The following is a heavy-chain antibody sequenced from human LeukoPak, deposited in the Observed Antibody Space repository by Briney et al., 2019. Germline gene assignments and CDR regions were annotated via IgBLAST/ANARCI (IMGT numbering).Heavy chain of an antibody. Sequence: ASVKVSCKTSGLTFINYYMHWVRQAPGQELEGLGIINLSGGSTHYPQKFQDRVTMTRDTSTSTVYMELSSLRSEDTAVYYCARDLDYGEKSEDYWGQGNLVTVSS. CDR1: GLTFINYY. D-gene: IGHD4/OR15-4a*01. CDR2: INLSGGST. V-gene: IGHV1-46*01. CDR3: ARDLDYGEKSEDY. J-gene: IGHJ4*02.